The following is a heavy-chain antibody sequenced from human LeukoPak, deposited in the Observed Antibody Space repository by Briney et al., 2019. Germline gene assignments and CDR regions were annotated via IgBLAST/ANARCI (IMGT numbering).Heavy chain of an antibody. V-gene: IGHV3-21*01. CDR2: ITGGSDYI. CDR3: AKFKGHYGDSEYYFDC. CDR1: GFTLGTYW. Sequence: GGSLRLSCAASGFTLGTYWVNWVRQAPGKGLEWVSCITGGSDYIFYADSVRGRFTIPRDNAKNSLYLQMNCLRAEDTAVYYCAKFKGHYGDSEYYFDCWGQGTLVTVSS. J-gene: IGHJ4*02. D-gene: IGHD3-10*01.